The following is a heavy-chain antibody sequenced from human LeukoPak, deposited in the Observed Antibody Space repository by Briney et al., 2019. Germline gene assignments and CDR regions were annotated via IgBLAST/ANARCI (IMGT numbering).Heavy chain of an antibody. CDR3: AKVGGDGYNFDY. D-gene: IGHD5-24*01. J-gene: IGHJ4*02. CDR2: ISYDGSNK. V-gene: IGHV3-30*18. Sequence: GGSLRLSCAASGFTFSSYGMHWVRQAPGKGLEWVAVISYDGSNKYYADSVKGRFTISGDNSKNTLYLQMNSLRAEDTAVYYCAKVGGDGYNFDYWGQGTLVTVSS. CDR1: GFTFSSYG.